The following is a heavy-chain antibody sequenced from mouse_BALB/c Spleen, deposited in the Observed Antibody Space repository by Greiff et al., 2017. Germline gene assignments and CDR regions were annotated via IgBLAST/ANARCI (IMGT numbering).Heavy chain of an antibody. CDR2: ISSGGST. CDR1: GFTFSSYA. V-gene: IGHV5-6-5*01. Sequence: DVHLVESGGGLVKPGGSLKLSCAASGFTFSSYAMSWVRQTPEKRLEWVASISSGGSTYYPDSVKGRFTISRDNAKNTLYLQMSSLKSEDTAMYYCARDGIYYGYVRFDYWGQGTTLTVSS. CDR3: ARDGIYYGYVRFDY. J-gene: IGHJ2*01. D-gene: IGHD2-2*01.